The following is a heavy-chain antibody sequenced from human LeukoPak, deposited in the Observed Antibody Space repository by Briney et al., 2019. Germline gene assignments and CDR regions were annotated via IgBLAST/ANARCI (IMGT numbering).Heavy chain of an antibody. CDR3: AVTMVRGVSGMDV. J-gene: IGHJ6*02. CDR2: IYTSGTS. D-gene: IGHD3-10*01. CDR1: GGSFSSYY. V-gene: IGHV4-59*10. Sequence: SETLSLTCAVYGGSFSSYYWNWIRQPAGKGLEWIGRIYTSGTSNYNPSLKSRVSMSVDTSKNQFSLKLSSVTAADTAVYYCAVTMVRGVSGMDVWGQGTTVTVSS.